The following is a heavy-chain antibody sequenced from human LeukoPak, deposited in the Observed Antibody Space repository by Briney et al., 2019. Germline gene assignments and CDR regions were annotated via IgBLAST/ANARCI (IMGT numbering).Heavy chain of an antibody. D-gene: IGHD1-26*01. Sequence: GGSLRLSCAASGFTFSSYAMSWVRQAPGKGLEWVSAISGSGGSTYYADSVKGRFTISRDNSKNTLYLQVNSLRAEDTAVYYCAKDIRELKTPSAFDIWGQGTMVTVSS. J-gene: IGHJ3*02. CDR2: ISGSGGST. CDR3: AKDIRELKTPSAFDI. CDR1: GFTFSSYA. V-gene: IGHV3-23*01.